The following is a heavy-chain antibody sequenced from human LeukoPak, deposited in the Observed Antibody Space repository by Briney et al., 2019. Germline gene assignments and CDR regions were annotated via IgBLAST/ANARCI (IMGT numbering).Heavy chain of an antibody. V-gene: IGHV3-30*02. CDR2: IRYDGSNK. D-gene: IGHD4-17*01. Sequence: GGSLRLSCAASGFTVSSNYMSWVRQAPGKGLEWVAFIRYDGSNKYYADSVKGRFTISRDNSKNTLYLQMNSLRAEDTAVYYCASSGYGDYFELYAFDIWGQGTMVTVSS. CDR3: ASSGYGDYFELYAFDI. CDR1: GFTVSSNY. J-gene: IGHJ3*02.